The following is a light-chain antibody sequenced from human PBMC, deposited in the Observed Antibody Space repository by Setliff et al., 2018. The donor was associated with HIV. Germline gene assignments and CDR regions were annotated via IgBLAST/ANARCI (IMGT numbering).Light chain of an antibody. CDR3: SSYTRSNTLFV. CDR1: SSDIGGYNY. Sequence: QSALTQPASVSGSPGRSITISCTGTSSDIGGYNYVSWYQHHPGKAPKLIIYDVSDRPSGVSDRFSGSKSGNTASLIISVLRAEDEADYYCSSYTRSNTLFVFGTGTKVTVL. CDR2: DVS. V-gene: IGLV2-14*03. J-gene: IGLJ1*01.